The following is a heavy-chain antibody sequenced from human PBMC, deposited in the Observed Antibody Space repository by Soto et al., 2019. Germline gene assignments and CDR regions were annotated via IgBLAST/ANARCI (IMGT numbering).Heavy chain of an antibody. CDR1: GDSVSSNTVA. CDR3: ARVRSQSLPPYYSGMDV. V-gene: IGHV6-1*01. CDR2: TSYRAKWYN. Sequence: QELVQQSGPRLVKPSQTLSLTCAISGDSVSSNTVAWNWIRQSPSRGLEWLGRTSYRAKWYNDYAPSVKSRITINPDTSKNQISLHLTSVTPEDTAVYYCARVRSQSLPPYYSGMDVWGQGTTVTVSS. D-gene: IGHD1-26*01. J-gene: IGHJ6*02.